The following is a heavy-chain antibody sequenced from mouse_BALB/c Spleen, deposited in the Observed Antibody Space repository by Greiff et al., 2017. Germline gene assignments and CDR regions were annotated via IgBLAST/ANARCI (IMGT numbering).Heavy chain of an antibody. CDR3: ARGVCRDYFDY. CDR2: ISSGSSTI. CDR1: GFTFSSFG. Sequence: EVKLMESGGGLVQPGGSRKLSCAASGFTFSSFGMHWVRQAPEKGLEWVAYISSGSSTIYYADTVKGRFTISRDNPKNTLFLQMTSLRSEDTAMYYCARGVCRDYFDYWGQGTTLTVSS. D-gene: IGHD6-1*01. V-gene: IGHV5-17*02. J-gene: IGHJ2*01.